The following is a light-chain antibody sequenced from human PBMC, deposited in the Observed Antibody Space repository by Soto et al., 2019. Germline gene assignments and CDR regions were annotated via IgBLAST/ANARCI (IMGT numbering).Light chain of an antibody. CDR2: GTS. CDR3: HQYGRPPLT. V-gene: IGKV3-20*01. CDR1: ESNSSTS. J-gene: IGKJ4*01. Sequence: EIVLTQSPGTLSLSPGESATLSCRASESNSSTSLAWYQQKPGQAPRLLIYGTSSRATDIPGRFTGSGSGTDFTLTIRRLEHEDFAVYYCHQYGRPPLTFGGGTKV.